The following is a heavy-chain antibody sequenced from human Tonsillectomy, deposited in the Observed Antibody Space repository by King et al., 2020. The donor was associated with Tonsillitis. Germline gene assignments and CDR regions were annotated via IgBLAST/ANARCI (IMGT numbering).Heavy chain of an antibody. V-gene: IGHV3-7*01. CDR3: AKLLRIACIAYSSYDS. D-gene: IGHD2-15*01. J-gene: IGHJ4*02. CDR1: GFIFSDFW. Sequence: QLVQSGGGLVQPGGSLRLSCEASGFIFSDFWMAWVRQAPGKGLEWVAELKEDAGRIHYVDSVRGRFTISRDNAKNMVYLQMTGLTAEDTAVYYCAKLLRIACIAYSSYDSWGQGTLVTVS. CDR2: LKEDAGRI.